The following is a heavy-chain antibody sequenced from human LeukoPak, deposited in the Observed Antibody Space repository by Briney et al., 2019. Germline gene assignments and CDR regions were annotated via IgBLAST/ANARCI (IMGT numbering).Heavy chain of an antibody. CDR3: ARATLNTRNAFDI. D-gene: IGHD2-15*01. CDR1: KFTFSSYW. CDR2: IKSDGSTT. J-gene: IGHJ3*02. V-gene: IGHV3-74*01. Sequence: GGSLRLSCAASKFTFSSYWMHWVRQAPGKGLVWVSRIKSDGSTTYYADSVKGRFTISRDNAKNTLYLQMYSLRAEGTAVYYCARATLNTRNAFDIWGQGTMVTVSS.